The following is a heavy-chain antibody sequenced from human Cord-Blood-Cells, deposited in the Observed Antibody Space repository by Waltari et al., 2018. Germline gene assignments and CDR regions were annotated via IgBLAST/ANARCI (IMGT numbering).Heavy chain of an antibody. J-gene: IGHJ3*02. Sequence: EVQLVESGGGLVQPGGSLRLSCAASGFTFSSYWMSWVRQAPGKGLEWVANIKQDGSEKYYVDAVKGRFTISRDNAKNSLYLQMNSLRAEDTAVYYCARDAYCGGDCYSAFDIWGQGTMVTVSS. V-gene: IGHV3-7*01. CDR1: GFTFSSYW. CDR3: ARDAYCGGDCYSAFDI. CDR2: IKQDGSEK. D-gene: IGHD2-21*01.